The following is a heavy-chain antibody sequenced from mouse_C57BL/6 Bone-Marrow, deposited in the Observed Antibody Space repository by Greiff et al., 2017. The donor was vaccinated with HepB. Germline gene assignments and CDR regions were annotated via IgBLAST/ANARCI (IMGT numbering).Heavy chain of an antibody. J-gene: IGHJ4*01. D-gene: IGHD1-1*01. CDR2: IDPETGGT. CDR1: GYKFTDYE. V-gene: IGHV1-15*01. CDR3: TRDFFYYYVGDYYAMDY. Sequence: QVQLQQSGAELVRPGASVTLSCKASGYKFTDYEMHWVKQTPVHGLEWIGAIDPETGGTAYNQKFKGKAILAADKSSSTAYMELRSLTSEDSAVYYCTRDFFYYYVGDYYAMDYWGQGTSVTVSS.